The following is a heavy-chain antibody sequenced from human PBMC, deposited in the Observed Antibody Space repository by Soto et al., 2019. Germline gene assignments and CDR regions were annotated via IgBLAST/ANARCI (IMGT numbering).Heavy chain of an antibody. CDR2: ISYDGSNK. D-gene: IGHD1-7*01. CDR3: AKLELDY. CDR1: GFTFSSYG. Sequence: QVQLVESGGGVVQPGRSLRLSCAASGFTFSSYGMHWVRQAPGKGLEWVAVISYDGSNKYYADSVKGRFTISRDNSKNTLYLQMNSLRAEDTAVYYCAKLELDYWGQGTLGTVSS. J-gene: IGHJ4*02. V-gene: IGHV3-30*18.